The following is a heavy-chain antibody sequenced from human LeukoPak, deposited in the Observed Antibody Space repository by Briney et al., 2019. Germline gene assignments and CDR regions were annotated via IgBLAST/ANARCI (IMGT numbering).Heavy chain of an antibody. Sequence: SETLSLTCTVSGGSISSYYWSWLRQPPGKGLEWIGYICYSRSTNHNPSLKSRVTISVDTSKNQFSLKLSSVTAADTAVYYCARDLRATGDYWGQGTLVTVSS. J-gene: IGHJ4*02. CDR3: ARDLRATGDY. D-gene: IGHD1-26*01. V-gene: IGHV4-59*01. CDR1: GGSISSYY. CDR2: ICYSRST.